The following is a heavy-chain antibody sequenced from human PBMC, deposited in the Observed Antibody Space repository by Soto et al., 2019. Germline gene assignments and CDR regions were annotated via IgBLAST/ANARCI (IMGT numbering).Heavy chain of an antibody. D-gene: IGHD6-13*01. V-gene: IGHV1-69*01. CDR1: GGTFSSYA. CDR3: ARHGDIAAAGIVQH. J-gene: IGHJ1*01. Sequence: QVQLVQSGAEVKKPGSSVKVSCKASGGTFSSYAISWVRQAPGQGLEWMGGIIPIFGTANYAQKFQGRVTITADESTSTAYRELSSLRSEDTAVYYCARHGDIAAAGIVQHWGQGTLVTVSS. CDR2: IIPIFGTA.